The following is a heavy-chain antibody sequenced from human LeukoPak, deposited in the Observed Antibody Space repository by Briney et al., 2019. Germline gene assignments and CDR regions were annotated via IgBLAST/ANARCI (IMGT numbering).Heavy chain of an antibody. Sequence: GRSLRLSCAASGFTFSSYAMHWVRQAPGKGLEWVAVISYDGSNKYYADSVKGRFTISRDNSKNTLYLQMNSLRAEDTAVYYCARDRDYGDSQFDYWGQGTLVTVSS. D-gene: IGHD4-17*01. CDR1: GFTFSSYA. V-gene: IGHV3-30-3*01. CDR3: ARDRDYGDSQFDY. CDR2: ISYDGSNK. J-gene: IGHJ4*02.